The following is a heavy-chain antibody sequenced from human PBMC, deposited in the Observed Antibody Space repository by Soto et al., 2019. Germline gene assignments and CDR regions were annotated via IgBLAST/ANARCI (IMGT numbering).Heavy chain of an antibody. D-gene: IGHD6-13*01. CDR3: ARDSQYSSSWYRSNRWFDP. V-gene: IGHV6-1*01. J-gene: IGHJ5*02. Sequence: SQTLPLTCSTSGDSVSISIAAWNLIRQSPTRGLEWGGRTYDGSKWYNDYAVSVKSRITINTDTSKNQFSPQLNSVTPEDTAVYYCARDSQYSSSWYRSNRWFDPWGQGTLVTVSS. CDR2: TYDGSKWYN. CDR1: GDSVSISIAA.